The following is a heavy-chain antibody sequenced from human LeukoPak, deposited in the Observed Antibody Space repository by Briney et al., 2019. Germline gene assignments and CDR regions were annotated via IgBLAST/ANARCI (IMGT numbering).Heavy chain of an antibody. CDR3: AKERIWNVVVVVAAQNFDY. Sequence: GGSLRLSCAASGFTFNSYAMNWVRQAPGKGLEWVSGISGSGGSTYYADSVKGRFTISRDNSKNTLYPQMNNLRAEDTAVYYCAKERIWNVVVVVAAQNFDYWGQGTLVTVSS. CDR1: GFTFNSYA. J-gene: IGHJ4*02. CDR2: ISGSGGST. D-gene: IGHD2-15*01. V-gene: IGHV3-23*01.